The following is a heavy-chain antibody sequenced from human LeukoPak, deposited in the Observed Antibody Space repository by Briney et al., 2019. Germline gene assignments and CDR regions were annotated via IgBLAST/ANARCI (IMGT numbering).Heavy chain of an antibody. D-gene: IGHD3-22*01. CDR3: ATLSSGYPSWFDP. CDR2: INHSGST. J-gene: IGHJ5*02. Sequence: PSETLSLTCAVYGGSFSGYYWSWIRQPPGKGLEWIGEINHSGSTNYNPSLKSRVTISVDTSKNQFSLKLSSVTAADTAVYYCATLSSGYPSWFDPWGQGTLVTVSS. V-gene: IGHV4-34*01. CDR1: GGSFSGYY.